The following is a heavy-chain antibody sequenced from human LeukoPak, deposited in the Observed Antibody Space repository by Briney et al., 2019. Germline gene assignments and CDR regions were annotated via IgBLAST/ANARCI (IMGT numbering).Heavy chain of an antibody. J-gene: IGHJ5*02. CDR3: ARGYPWSGGSCYPRKTTNWFDP. Sequence: SETLSLTCAVYGGSFSGYYWSWIRQPPGKGLEWIGEINHSGSTNYNPSLKSRVTISVDTSKNQFSLKLSSVTAADTAVYYCARGYPWSGGSCYPRKTTNWFDPWGQGTLVTVSS. CDR2: INHSGST. V-gene: IGHV4-34*01. D-gene: IGHD2-15*01. CDR1: GGSFSGYY.